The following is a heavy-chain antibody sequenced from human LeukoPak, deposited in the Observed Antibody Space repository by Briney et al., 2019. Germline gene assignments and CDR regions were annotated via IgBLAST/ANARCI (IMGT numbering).Heavy chain of an antibody. CDR2: ISGSGGST. CDR3: AKVETAAAATLRGFDY. CDR1: GFTFSSYA. J-gene: IGHJ4*02. D-gene: IGHD6-13*01. V-gene: IGHV3-23*01. Sequence: TGGTLRLSCAASGFTFSSYAMSWVRQAPGKGLEWISSISGSGGSTYYADSVKGRFTISGDNSKNTLYLQMNSLIAEDTAVYYCAKVETAAAATLRGFDYWGQGTLVTVSS.